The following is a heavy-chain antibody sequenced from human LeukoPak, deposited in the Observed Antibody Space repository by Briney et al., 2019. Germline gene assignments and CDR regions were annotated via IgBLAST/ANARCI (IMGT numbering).Heavy chain of an antibody. CDR2: ISWNSGSI. J-gene: IGHJ4*02. CDR1: GFTFSSYA. V-gene: IGHV3-9*03. CDR3: AKGHVYSYGIYYFDY. Sequence: GGSLRLSCAASGFTFSSYAMSWVRQAPGKGLEWVSGISWNSGSIGYADSVKGRFTISRDNAKNSLYLHMNSLRAKDMALYYCAKGHVYSYGIYYFDYWGQGTLVTVSS. D-gene: IGHD5-18*01.